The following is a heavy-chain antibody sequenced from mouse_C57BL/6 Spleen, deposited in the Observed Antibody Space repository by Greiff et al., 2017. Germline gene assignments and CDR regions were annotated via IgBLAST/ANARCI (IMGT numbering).Heavy chain of an antibody. CDR1: GFTFSDYY. CDR3: ASDSNYVWFAC. Sequence: EVKLVESGGGLVQPGGSLKLSCAASGFTFSDYYMYWVRQTPEKRLEWVAYISNGGGSTYYPDTVKGRFTISRDNAKNTLYLQMSRLKSEDTAMYYCASDSNYVWFACWGQGTLVTVSA. D-gene: IGHD2-5*01. V-gene: IGHV5-12*01. J-gene: IGHJ3*01. CDR2: ISNGGGST.